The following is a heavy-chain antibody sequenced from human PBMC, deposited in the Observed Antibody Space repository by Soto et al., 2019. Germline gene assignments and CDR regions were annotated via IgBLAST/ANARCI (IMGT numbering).Heavy chain of an antibody. Sequence: QVQLVQSGAEVKKPGASVQVSCKASGYAFRHYGITWVRQAPGQGLEWMGWIGAYNGKTNFAQKLQDRVNMTTDTSTRTAYMELRSLRSDDTVEYFCVQDLDGSGTYYTNYWGQGTLVTVSS. J-gene: IGHJ4*02. CDR3: VQDLDGSGTYYTNY. CDR1: GYAFRHYG. V-gene: IGHV1-18*01. D-gene: IGHD3-10*01. CDR2: IGAYNGKT.